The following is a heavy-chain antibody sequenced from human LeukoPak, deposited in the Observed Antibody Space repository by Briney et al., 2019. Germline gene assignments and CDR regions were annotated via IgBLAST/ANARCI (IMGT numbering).Heavy chain of an antibody. CDR3: GRTTHYYDSSGSPIDY. J-gene: IGHJ4*02. CDR2: TNHSGST. CDR1: GYSSSSGYY. Sequence: SETLSLTCTVSGYSSSSGYYWGWIRQPPGKGLDWIRSTNHSGSTYHNPSLKGRVTISVDTSKNQFSLKLRSVTAAAAAVYYCGRTTHYYDSSGSPIDYWGQGTLVIVSS. D-gene: IGHD3-22*01. V-gene: IGHV4-38-2*02.